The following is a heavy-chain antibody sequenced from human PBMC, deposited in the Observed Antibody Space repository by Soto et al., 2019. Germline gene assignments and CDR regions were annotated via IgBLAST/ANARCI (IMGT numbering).Heavy chain of an antibody. Sequence: SETLSLTCTVSGGSISSYYWSWIRQPPGKGLEWIGYIYYSGSTNYNPSLKSRVTISVDTSKNQFSLKLSSVTAADTAVYYCARDNRYCSSTSCLGWFDPWGQGTLVTVSS. V-gene: IGHV4-59*01. CDR3: ARDNRYCSSTSCLGWFDP. D-gene: IGHD2-2*01. J-gene: IGHJ5*02. CDR2: IYYSGST. CDR1: GGSISSYY.